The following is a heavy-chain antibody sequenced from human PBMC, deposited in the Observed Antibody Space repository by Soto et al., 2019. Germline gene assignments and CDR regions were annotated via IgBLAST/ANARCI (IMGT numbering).Heavy chain of an antibody. D-gene: IGHD1-26*01. CDR2: TYYRSKWYN. CDR1: GDSVSSKSAA. CDR3: ARSGNAGAVDY. V-gene: IGHV6-1*01. J-gene: IGHJ4*02. Sequence: RSQTLSLTCAISGDSVSSKSAALNLIRQSPSRGLEWLGRTYYRSKWYNEYAVSVKSRITINPDTSKNQFSLQLNSVTPKDTAVYYCARSGNAGAVDYWGQGTLVTVSS.